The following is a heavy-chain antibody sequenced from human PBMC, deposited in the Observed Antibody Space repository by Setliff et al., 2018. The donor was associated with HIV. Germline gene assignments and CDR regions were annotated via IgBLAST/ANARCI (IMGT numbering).Heavy chain of an antibody. Sequence: GGSLRLSCAASGFIVSSNYMSWVRQAPGKGLEWISIIYSAGSTYYADSVKGRFTISRDSSKNTLYLQMNSLRAEDMALYYCAKDTSAGFDAFDIWGQGTMVTVSS. D-gene: IGHD6-13*01. V-gene: IGHV3-53*05. CDR3: AKDTSAGFDAFDI. J-gene: IGHJ3*02. CDR2: IYSAGST. CDR1: GFIVSSNY.